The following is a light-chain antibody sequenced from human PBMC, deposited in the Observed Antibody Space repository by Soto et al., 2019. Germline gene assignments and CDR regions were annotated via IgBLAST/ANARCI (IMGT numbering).Light chain of an antibody. CDR1: QSISSSY. J-gene: IGKJ2*01. Sequence: EIVLTQSPGTLSLSPGEGGTLSCRASQSISSSYLSWYQQKPGQSPRLIISAASSRATGIPDRFSGSGSGTDFTLTISRLEPEDFAVYYCQLYGGSHMFSFGQGTKLEIK. CDR3: QLYGGSHMFS. CDR2: AAS. V-gene: IGKV3-20*01.